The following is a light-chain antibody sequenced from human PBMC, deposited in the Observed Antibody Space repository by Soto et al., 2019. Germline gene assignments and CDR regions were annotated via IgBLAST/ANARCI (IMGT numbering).Light chain of an antibody. CDR3: QQYGSSRT. CDR1: QSVSTF. CDR2: GAS. J-gene: IGKJ1*01. V-gene: IGKV3-20*01. Sequence: EIVLTQSPATLSLSPGERATLSCRASQSVSTFLAWYQQKPGQVPRLLIYGASSRATGIPDRFSGSGSGTYFTLTISRLEPEDFAVYYWQQYGSSRTFGQGTKVDIK.